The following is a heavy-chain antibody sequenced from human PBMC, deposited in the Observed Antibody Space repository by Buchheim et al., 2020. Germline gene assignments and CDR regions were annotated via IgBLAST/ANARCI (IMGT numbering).Heavy chain of an antibody. CDR3: AKGEDYYDSSGYSYDAFDI. CDR2: ISYDGSNK. V-gene: IGHV3-30*18. J-gene: IGHJ3*02. CDR1: GFTFSSYG. D-gene: IGHD3-22*01. Sequence: QVQLVESGGGVVQPGRSLRLSCAASGFTFSSYGMHWVRQAPGKGLEWVAVISYDGSNKYYADSVKCRFTISRDNSKNTLYLQMNSLRAEDTAVYYCAKGEDYYDSSGYSYDAFDIWGQGT.